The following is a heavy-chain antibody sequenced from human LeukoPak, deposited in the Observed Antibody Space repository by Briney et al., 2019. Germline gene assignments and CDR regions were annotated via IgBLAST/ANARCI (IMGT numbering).Heavy chain of an antibody. J-gene: IGHJ4*02. V-gene: IGHV4-34*01. D-gene: IGHD6-13*01. CDR2: INHSGST. CDR1: GGSFSGYY. Sequence: SETLSLTCAVYGGSFSGYYWSWIRQPPGKGLEWIGEINHSGSTNYNPSLKSRVTISVDTSKNQFSLKLSSVTAADTAVYYCARRSGSSWYRDWFDYWGQGTLVTVSS. CDR3: ARRSGSSWYRDWFDY.